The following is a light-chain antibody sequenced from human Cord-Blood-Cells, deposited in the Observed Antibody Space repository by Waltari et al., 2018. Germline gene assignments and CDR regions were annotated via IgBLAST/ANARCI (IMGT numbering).Light chain of an antibody. J-gene: IGLJ2*01. CDR1: SSDVGSYNL. Sequence: QSALTQPASVSGSPGQSITISCTGTSSDVGSYNLVSWRQHHPGTAPKLMIYEGSTRPSGVSNRFSCSKSGNTASLTISGLQAEDEADYYCCSYAGSSTFVFGGGTKLTVL. CDR3: CSYAGSSTFV. V-gene: IGLV2-23*03. CDR2: EGS.